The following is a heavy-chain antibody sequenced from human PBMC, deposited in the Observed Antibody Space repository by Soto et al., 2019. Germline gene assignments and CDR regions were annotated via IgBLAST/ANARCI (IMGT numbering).Heavy chain of an antibody. CDR1: GFTLSSYW. D-gene: IGHD6-19*01. V-gene: IGHV3-7*01. CDR2: IKQDGSEK. J-gene: IGHJ6*02. Sequence: GGSLRLSCAASGFTLSSYWMNWVRQAPGKGLEWVANIKQDGSEKYYVDSVKGRFIISRDNAKNSLYLQLNSLRAEDTAVYYCARDADASGWYHYGMDVWGQGALVTVS. CDR3: ARDADASGWYHYGMDV.